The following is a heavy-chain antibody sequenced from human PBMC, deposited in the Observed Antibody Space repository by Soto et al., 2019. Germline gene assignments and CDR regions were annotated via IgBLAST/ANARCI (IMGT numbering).Heavy chain of an antibody. J-gene: IGHJ4*02. V-gene: IGHV3-21*01. CDR1: GFTFSSYS. CDR3: ARVRAAGWYYFDY. Sequence: GGSLRLSCAASGFTFSSYSMNWVRQAPGKGLEWVSSISSSSYIYYADSVKGRFTISRDNAKNSLYLQMNSLRAEDTAVYYCARVRAAGWYYFDYWGQGTLVTVSS. CDR2: ISSSSYI. D-gene: IGHD6-13*01.